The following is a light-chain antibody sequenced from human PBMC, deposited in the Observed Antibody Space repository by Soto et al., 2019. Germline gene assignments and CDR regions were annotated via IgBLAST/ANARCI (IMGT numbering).Light chain of an antibody. CDR2: DAS. CDR1: QSVSSY. CDR3: QQYGSSPRT. V-gene: IGKV3-20*01. Sequence: EIGLTQSPSTLSLSPGERATLSCRASQSVSSYLAWYQQKPGQAPRLLIYDASNRAPGIPDRFSGSGSGTDFTLTISRLEPEDFAVYYCQQYGSSPRTCGQGTKGE. J-gene: IGKJ1*01.